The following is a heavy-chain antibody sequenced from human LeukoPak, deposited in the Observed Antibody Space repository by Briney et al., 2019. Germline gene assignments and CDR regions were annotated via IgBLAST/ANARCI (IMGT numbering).Heavy chain of an antibody. CDR1: GASINSYY. J-gene: IGHJ4*02. CDR3: ARVNHYGDYELDYFDY. D-gene: IGHD4-17*01. CDR2: IYYTGST. Sequence: SETLSLTCTVSGASINSYYWGWIRQPPGRGLEWIGYIYYTGSTNYNPSLKSRVTISVDTSKNQFSLRLTSVTAADTAVYYCARVNHYGDYELDYFDYWGQGTLVTVSS. V-gene: IGHV4-59*01.